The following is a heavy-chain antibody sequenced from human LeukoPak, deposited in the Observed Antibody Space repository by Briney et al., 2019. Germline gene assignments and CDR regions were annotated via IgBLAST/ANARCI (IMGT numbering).Heavy chain of an antibody. J-gene: IGHJ4*02. CDR3: AKDCYDSSGYPDY. V-gene: IGHV3-7*03. Sequence: GGSLRLSCAGSGFIFRNYWMSWVRQAPGKGLEWVANIRQDGSEKYYVDSVKGRFTISRDDAKNSLYLQMNSLRAEDTALYYCAKDCYDSSGYPDYWGQGTLVTVSS. CDR2: IRQDGSEK. D-gene: IGHD3-22*01. CDR1: GFIFRNYW.